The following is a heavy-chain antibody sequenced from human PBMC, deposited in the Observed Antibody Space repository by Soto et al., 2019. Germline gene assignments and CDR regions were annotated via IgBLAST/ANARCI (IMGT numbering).Heavy chain of an antibody. V-gene: IGHV3-33*08. CDR2: IWYDGSNK. CDR3: TRQMQGYYGMDV. Sequence: GGSLRLSCAASGFTFSSYAMHWIRQAPGKGLECVAVIWYDGSNKYYADSVKGRFTISRDNSKNTLYLQMNSLRAEDTAVYYCTRQMQGYYGMDVWGQGTTVTVSS. CDR1: GFTFSSYA. J-gene: IGHJ6*02.